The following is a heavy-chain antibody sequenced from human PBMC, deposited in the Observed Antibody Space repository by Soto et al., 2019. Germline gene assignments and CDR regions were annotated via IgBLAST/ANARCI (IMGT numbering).Heavy chain of an antibody. CDR2: ISSSSSYI. D-gene: IGHD3-22*01. V-gene: IGHV3-21*01. Sequence: PGGSLRLSCAASGFTLSSYSMNWVRQAPGKGLEWVSSISSSSSYIYYADSVKGRFTISRDNAKNSLYLQMNSLRAEDTAVYYCARDRAYYYDSSGRNDYWGQGTLVTVSS. CDR3: ARDRAYYYDSSGRNDY. CDR1: GFTLSSYS. J-gene: IGHJ4*02.